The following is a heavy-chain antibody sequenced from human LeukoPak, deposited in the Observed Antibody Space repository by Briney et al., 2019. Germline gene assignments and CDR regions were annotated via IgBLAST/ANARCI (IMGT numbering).Heavy chain of an antibody. J-gene: IGHJ4*02. V-gene: IGHV4-39*01. Sequence: SETLSLTCTVSGGSISSSSYYWGWIRQPPGKGLEWIGSIYYSGSTYYNPSLKSRVTISVDTSKNQFSLKLSSVTAADTAVYYCARLPTVTFFDYWGQGTLVTVSS. CDR3: ARLPTVTFFDY. D-gene: IGHD4-17*01. CDR1: GGSISSSSYY. CDR2: IYYSGST.